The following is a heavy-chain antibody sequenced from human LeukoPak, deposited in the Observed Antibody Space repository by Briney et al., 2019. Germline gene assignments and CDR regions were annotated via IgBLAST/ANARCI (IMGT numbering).Heavy chain of an antibody. V-gene: IGHV3-23*01. J-gene: IGHJ6*04. CDR1: GVTLSSYA. Sequence: TGGSLRLSCAASGVTLSSYAMSWVRQAPGKGLEWVPAISGSGGSTYYADSVKGRFTISRDNSKNTLYLQMNSLRAEDTAVYYCAKYYGSGSYYGYYYYYGMDVWGKGTTVTVSS. CDR2: ISGSGGST. D-gene: IGHD3-10*01. CDR3: AKYYGSGSYYGYYYYYGMDV.